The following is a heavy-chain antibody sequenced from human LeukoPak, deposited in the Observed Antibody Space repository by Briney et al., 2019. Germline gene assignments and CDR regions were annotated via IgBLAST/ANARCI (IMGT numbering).Heavy chain of an antibody. V-gene: IGHV3-74*01. CDR1: GFTFSSYW. CDR3: AKGGRGSYFDY. D-gene: IGHD1-26*01. Sequence: GGSLRLSCAASGFTFSSYWMNWVRQVPGKGLVWVSRIVSDGSNTNYADSVKGRFTISRDNSKNTLYLQMNSLRAEDTAVYYCAKGGRGSYFDYWGQGTLVTVSS. CDR2: IVSDGSNT. J-gene: IGHJ4*02.